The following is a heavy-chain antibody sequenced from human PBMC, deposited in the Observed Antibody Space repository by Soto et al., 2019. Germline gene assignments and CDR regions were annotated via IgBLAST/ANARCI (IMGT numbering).Heavy chain of an antibody. CDR3: EKDSYSYGSPFFDY. CDR1: GYTFTSYN. V-gene: IGHV1-46*01. D-gene: IGHD5-18*01. Sequence: ASVKVSCTASGYTFTSYNIHWVRQAPGQGLEWMGIINPSGGSTSYAQKFQGRVTMTRDTSTSTVYMELSSLRSEDTALYYCEKDSYSYGSPFFDYWGQGTLVTVSS. J-gene: IGHJ4*02. CDR2: INPSGGST.